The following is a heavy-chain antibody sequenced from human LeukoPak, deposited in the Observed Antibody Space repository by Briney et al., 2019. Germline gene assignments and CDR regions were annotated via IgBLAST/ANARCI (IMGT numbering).Heavy chain of an antibody. CDR2: ITWNSGSI. V-gene: IGHV3-9*01. D-gene: IGHD6-19*01. Sequence: SGITWNSGSIGYADSVKGRFTISRDDARDSLYLEMNSLRVEDTAVYYCARGLAVAYLDSWGQGALVTVSS. CDR3: ARGLAVAYLDS. J-gene: IGHJ4*02.